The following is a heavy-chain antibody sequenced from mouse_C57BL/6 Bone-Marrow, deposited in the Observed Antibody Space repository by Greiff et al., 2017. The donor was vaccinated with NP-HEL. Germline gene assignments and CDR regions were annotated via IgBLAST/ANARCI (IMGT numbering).Heavy chain of an antibody. J-gene: IGHJ3*01. D-gene: IGHD1-1*01. Sequence: VQLQQSGAELARPGASVKLSCKASGYTFTSYGISWVKQRPGQGLEWIGDIYPRSGNTYYNEKFKGKATLTADKSSSTAYMELRSLTSEDSAVYFGATPLLLRYTWFAYWGQGTLVTVSA. V-gene: IGHV1-81*01. CDR2: IYPRSGNT. CDR1: GYTFTSYG. CDR3: ATPLLLRYTWFAY.